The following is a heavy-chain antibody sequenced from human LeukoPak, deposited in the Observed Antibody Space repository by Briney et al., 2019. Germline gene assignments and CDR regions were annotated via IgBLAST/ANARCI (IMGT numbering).Heavy chain of an antibody. CDR3: AREGYFDWLRYGMDV. V-gene: IGHV4-4*07. Sequence: KPSETLSRNCTVSGGSISSYYWSWIRQPAGKGLEWIGRMYTSGSTNYNPSLKSRVTMSVDTSNNQFSLKLSSVTAADTAVYYCAREGYFDWLRYGMDVWGQGTTVTVSS. CDR1: GGSISSYY. CDR2: MYTSGST. J-gene: IGHJ6*02. D-gene: IGHD3-9*01.